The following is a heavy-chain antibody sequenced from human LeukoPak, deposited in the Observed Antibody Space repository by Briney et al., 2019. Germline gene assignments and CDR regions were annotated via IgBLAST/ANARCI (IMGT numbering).Heavy chain of an antibody. V-gene: IGHV1-2*02. D-gene: IGHD2-2*01. CDR1: GYTFTGYY. Sequence: ASVKVSCKASGYTFTGYYMHWVRQAPGQGLEWMGWINPNSGGTNYAQKFQGRVTMTRDTSISTAYMELSRLRSDDTAVYYCARDAGLVVPAISNYFDYWGQGTLVTVST. J-gene: IGHJ4*02. CDR2: INPNSGGT. CDR3: ARDAGLVVPAISNYFDY.